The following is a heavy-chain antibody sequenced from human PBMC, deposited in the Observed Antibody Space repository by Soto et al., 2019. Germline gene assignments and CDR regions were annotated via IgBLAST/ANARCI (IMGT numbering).Heavy chain of an antibody. Sequence: EVQLLESGGGLVQPGGSLRLSCAASGFTFSSYAMRWVRQAPGKGLEWVSAISGSGGSTYYADSVKGRFTISRDNSKNALYLQMNSLRAEDTAVYYCARRGSGSYYDYWGQGTRVTVSS. CDR3: ARRGSGSYYDY. J-gene: IGHJ4*02. CDR1: GFTFSSYA. CDR2: ISGSGGST. V-gene: IGHV3-23*01. D-gene: IGHD1-26*01.